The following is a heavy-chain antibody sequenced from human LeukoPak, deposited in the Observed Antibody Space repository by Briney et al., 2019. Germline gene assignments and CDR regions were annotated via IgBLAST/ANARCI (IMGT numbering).Heavy chain of an antibody. CDR2: IKKDGSEK. CDR1: GFAFSSYE. V-gene: IGHV3-7*01. CDR3: ARDLSGVTGYTYGRGIDY. Sequence: GGSLRLSCSDSGFAFSSYEMNWVRQAPGKGLEWVANIKKDGSEKYYVDSVKGRFTISRDNAKTSLYLQMNSLRAEDTAVYYCARDLSGVTGYTYGRGIDYWGQGTLVTVSS. J-gene: IGHJ4*02. D-gene: IGHD5-18*01.